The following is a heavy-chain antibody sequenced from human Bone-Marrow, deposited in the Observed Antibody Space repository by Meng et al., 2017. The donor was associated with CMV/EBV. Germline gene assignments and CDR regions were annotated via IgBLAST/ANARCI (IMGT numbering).Heavy chain of an antibody. CDR2: INPNSGGT. D-gene: IGHD2-2*02. V-gene: IGHV1-2*02. CDR1: GYTFTGYY. J-gene: IGHJ3*02. CDR3: ARSSDQLLYSEAFDI. Sequence: ASVKVSCKASGYTFTGYYMHWVRQAPGQGLEWMGWINPNSGGTNYAQKFQGRVTMTRDTSISPAYMELSRLRSDDTAVYYCARSSDQLLYSEAFDIWGQGTMVTVSS.